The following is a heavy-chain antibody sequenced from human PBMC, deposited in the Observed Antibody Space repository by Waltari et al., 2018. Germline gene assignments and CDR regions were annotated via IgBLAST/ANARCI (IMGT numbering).Heavy chain of an antibody. Sequence: QVQLQESGPGLVTPSETLSLTCRVSGDSISTGYDWGWIRHPLGKGLEWIGSISHRGSTYYNPSLKSRVTISLDTSKNQFSLNLTSVTAAYTAVYYCARGPHCSVSSSCYKVGHYMDVWGKGTTVTISS. D-gene: IGHD2-2*02. CDR2: ISHRGST. CDR1: GDSISTGYD. CDR3: ARGPHCSVSSSCYKVGHYMDV. J-gene: IGHJ6*03. V-gene: IGHV4-38-2*02.